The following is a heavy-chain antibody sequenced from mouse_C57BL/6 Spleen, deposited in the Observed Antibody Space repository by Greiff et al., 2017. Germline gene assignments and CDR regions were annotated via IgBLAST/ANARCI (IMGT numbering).Heavy chain of an antibody. CDR3: AREAGGSSFAY. CDR2: IDPSDSYT. D-gene: IGHD1-1*01. V-gene: IGHV1-59*01. J-gene: IGHJ3*01. Sequence: QVKLQQPGAELVRPGTSVKLSCKASGYTFTSYWMHWVKQRPGQGLAWIGVIDPSDSYTNYNQKFKGKATLTVDTSSSTAYMQLSSLTSEDSAVYYCAREAGGSSFAYWGQGTLVTVSA. CDR1: GYTFTSYW.